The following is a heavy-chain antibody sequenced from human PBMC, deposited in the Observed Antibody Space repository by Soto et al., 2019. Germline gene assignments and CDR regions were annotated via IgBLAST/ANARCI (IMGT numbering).Heavy chain of an antibody. Sequence: GGSLRLSCAASGFNVSSNSMNWVRQAPGKGLEWLSLIHSDANTKYADSVKGRFTISRDSSENKFYLQMNSLRAEDTAVYYCARHAWLESWGQGTLVTVSS. CDR1: GFNVSSNS. V-gene: IGHV3-53*01. J-gene: IGHJ5*01. CDR2: IHSDANT. CDR3: ARHAWLES.